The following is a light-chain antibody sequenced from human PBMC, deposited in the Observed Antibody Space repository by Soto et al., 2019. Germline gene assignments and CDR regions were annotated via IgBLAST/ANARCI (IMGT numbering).Light chain of an antibody. V-gene: IGKV3-20*01. CDR3: QQYESTLKT. CDR1: QSIATAF. CDR2: GAS. J-gene: IGKJ1*01. Sequence: IVFTQSTSTLSLFRGERATPSRRASQSIATAFLAWYQQKPGQAPRLLIYGASSRAAGIPDRFSGSGSGTDFTLTITSLEPQDFAMYYCQQYESTLKTFGQGTKV.